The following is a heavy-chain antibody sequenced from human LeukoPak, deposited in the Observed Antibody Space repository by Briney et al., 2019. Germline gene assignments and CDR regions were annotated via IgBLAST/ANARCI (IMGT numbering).Heavy chain of an antibody. CDR2: TQSEGSNE. J-gene: IGHJ4*02. Sequence: GGSQSLSCAASGFTFSGHGMHWVRQTPGKWLEWVAFTQSEGSNEYYADSVKGRSILSRDQSKNTFSIQINRLRREDTAVYFCTRVLHSGWGPFVYWGERTLVTVSS. CDR1: GFTFSGHG. CDR3: TRVLHSGWGPFVY. V-gene: IGHV3-30*02. D-gene: IGHD6-25*01.